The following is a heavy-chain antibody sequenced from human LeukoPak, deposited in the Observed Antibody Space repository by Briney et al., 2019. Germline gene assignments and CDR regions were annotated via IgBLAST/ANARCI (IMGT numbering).Heavy chain of an antibody. J-gene: IGHJ4*02. CDR3: AREGGFYRRLDY. CDR2: VHLDGRT. Sequence: PSGTLSLTCGVSGGSVINTNWWTWVRQPPRKGLEWIGEVHLDGRTNYNPSLETRLTMSVDVSENQVSLKLTSVTAADTAVYYCAREGGFYRRLDYSGQGTLVTVSS. D-gene: IGHD3-3*01. V-gene: IGHV4-4*02. CDR1: GGSVINTNW.